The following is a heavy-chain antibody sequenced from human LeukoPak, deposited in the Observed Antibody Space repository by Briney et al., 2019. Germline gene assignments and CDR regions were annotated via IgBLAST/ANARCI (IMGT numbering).Heavy chain of an antibody. CDR3: ARDWGGRGYYDSSGLERPYYFDY. CDR2: IIPIFGTA. CDR1: GGTFSSYA. D-gene: IGHD3-22*01. V-gene: IGHV1-69*13. J-gene: IGHJ4*02. Sequence: GASVKVSCKASGGTFSSYAISWVRQAPGQGLEWMGGIIPIFGTANYAQKFQGRVTITADESTSTAYMELSSLRSEDTAVCYCARDWGGRGYYDSSGLERPYYFDYWGQGTLVTVSS.